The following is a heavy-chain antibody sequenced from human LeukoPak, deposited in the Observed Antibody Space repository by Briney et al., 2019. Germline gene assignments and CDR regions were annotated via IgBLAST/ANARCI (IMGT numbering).Heavy chain of an antibody. Sequence: QPGGSLRLSCAASGFTFSSYAMSWVRQAPGKGLEWVSAISGSGGSTYYADSVKGRFTISRDNSKNTLYLQMNSLRAEDTAVYYCAKDNIVVVPAATPAYYYYYGMDVWGQGTTVTVSS. V-gene: IGHV3-23*01. CDR1: GFTFSSYA. D-gene: IGHD2-2*01. J-gene: IGHJ6*02. CDR2: ISGSGGST. CDR3: AKDNIVVVPAATPAYYYYYGMDV.